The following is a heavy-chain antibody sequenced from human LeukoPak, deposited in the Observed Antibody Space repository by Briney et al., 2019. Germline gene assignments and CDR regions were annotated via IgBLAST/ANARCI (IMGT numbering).Heavy chain of an antibody. CDR3: AKDSKWLQLTVDY. V-gene: IGHV3-23*01. Sequence: GGSLRLSCAASGFTFSSYCMSWVRQAPGKGLEWVSAISSGGGTTYFADSVKGRLTISRDNSKNTLYLQMNSLRDEDTAVYYCAKDSKWLQLTVDYWGQGTLVTVSS. CDR2: ISSGGGTT. CDR1: GFTFSSYC. D-gene: IGHD5-24*01. J-gene: IGHJ4*02.